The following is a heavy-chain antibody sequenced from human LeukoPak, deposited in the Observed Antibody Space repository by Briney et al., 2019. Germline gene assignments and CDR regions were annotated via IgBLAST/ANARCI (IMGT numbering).Heavy chain of an antibody. CDR1: GFTFSNYA. V-gene: IGHV3-23*01. Sequence: GGSLRLSCAASGFTFSNYAMRWVRQAPGKGLEWVSGISGSGDSTYYADSVKGRFTISRDNSKNTLYLQMNSLRAEDTAVYYCANKPTPHCSHGVCVVIDYWGQGTLVTVSS. CDR2: ISGSGDST. CDR3: ANKPTPHCSHGVCVVIDY. J-gene: IGHJ4*02. D-gene: IGHD2-8*01.